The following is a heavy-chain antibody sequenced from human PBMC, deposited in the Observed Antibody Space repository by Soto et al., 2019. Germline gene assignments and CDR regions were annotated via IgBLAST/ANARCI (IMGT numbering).Heavy chain of an antibody. CDR1: GGTFSSYA. V-gene: IGHV1-69*13. J-gene: IGHJ5*02. D-gene: IGHD6-25*01. Sequence: GASVKVSCKASGGTFSSYAISWVRQAPGQGLEWMGGIIPIFGTANYAQKFQGRVTITADESTSTAYMELSSLRSEDTAVYYFAGGPSHVNNRFDPWGQGTLVTVSS. CDR3: AGGPSHVNNRFDP. CDR2: IIPIFGTA.